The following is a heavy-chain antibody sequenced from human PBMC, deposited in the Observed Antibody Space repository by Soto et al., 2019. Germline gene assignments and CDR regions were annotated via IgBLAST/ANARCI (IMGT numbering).Heavy chain of an antibody. J-gene: IGHJ4*02. D-gene: IGHD6-19*01. Sequence: QVQVVESGGGVVQPGTSLRLSCAASGFAFTNYGIHWVRQAPGKGLEWVAHISNDGSKKFYGDSVKGRFTISRDNSENTVYLQMTSLRPEDTAVFYCARDVAMPTGLGLGYWGQGTLVTVSS. CDR3: ARDVAMPTGLGLGY. CDR1: GFAFTNYG. CDR2: ISNDGSKK. V-gene: IGHV3-30*03.